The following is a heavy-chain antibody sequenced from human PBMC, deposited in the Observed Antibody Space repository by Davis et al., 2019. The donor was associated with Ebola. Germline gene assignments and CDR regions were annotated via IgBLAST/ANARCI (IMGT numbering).Heavy chain of an antibody. Sequence: PGGSLRLSCAASGFTFSNAWMSWVRQAPGKGLEWVSAISGSGGSTYYADSVKGRFTISRDNSKNTLYLQMNSLRAEDTAVYYCAKDRYYDSSGFDYWGQGTLVTVSS. V-gene: IGHV3-23*01. J-gene: IGHJ4*02. CDR1: GFTFSNAW. CDR3: AKDRYYDSSGFDY. D-gene: IGHD3-22*01. CDR2: ISGSGGST.